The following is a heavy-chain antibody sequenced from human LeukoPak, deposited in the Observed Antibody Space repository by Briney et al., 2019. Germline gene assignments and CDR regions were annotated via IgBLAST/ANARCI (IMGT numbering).Heavy chain of an antibody. CDR2: ISGSGSDI. J-gene: IGHJ4*02. CDR3: SRGPRRLDY. Sequence: GGSLRLSCAASGFTFSDYYMSWIRQAPGKGLESLSYISGSGSDISYADSVNGRFTVSRDNAKKSLYLQMNSLRPEDTAMYYCSRGPRRLDYRGQGTLVTVSS. CDR1: GFTFSDYY. V-gene: IGHV3-11*01.